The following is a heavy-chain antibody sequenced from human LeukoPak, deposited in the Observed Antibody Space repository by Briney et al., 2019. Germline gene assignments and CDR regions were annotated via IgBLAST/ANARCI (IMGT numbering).Heavy chain of an antibody. CDR3: ARGSWSSELELRGLDYYYYMDV. CDR2: IKQDGSEK. Sequence: GGSLRLSCAASGFTFSSYAMSWVRQAPGKGLEWVANIKQDGSEKYYVDSVKGRFTISRDNAKNSLYLQMNSLRAEDTAVYYCARGSWSSELELRGLDYYYYMDVWGKGTTVTVSS. J-gene: IGHJ6*03. D-gene: IGHD1-7*01. V-gene: IGHV3-7*01. CDR1: GFTFSSYA.